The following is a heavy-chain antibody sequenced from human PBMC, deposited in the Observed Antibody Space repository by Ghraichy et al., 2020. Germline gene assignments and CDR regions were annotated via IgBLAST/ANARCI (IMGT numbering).Heavy chain of an antibody. J-gene: IGHJ4*02. Sequence: LSLTCAASGFTFSSYSMNWVRQAPGKGLEWVSSISSSSYIYYADSVKGRFTISRDNAKNSLYLQMNSLRAEDTAVYYCARDRITGIGGDYWGQGTLVTVSS. CDR3: ARDRITGIGGDY. V-gene: IGHV3-21*01. CDR2: ISSSSYI. CDR1: GFTFSSYS. D-gene: IGHD1-20*01.